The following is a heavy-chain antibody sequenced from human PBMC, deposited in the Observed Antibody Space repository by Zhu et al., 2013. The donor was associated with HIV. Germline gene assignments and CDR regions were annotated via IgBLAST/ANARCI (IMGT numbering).Heavy chain of an antibody. D-gene: IGHD3-22*01. J-gene: IGHJ4*02. CDR2: FDPEDGET. CDR1: GYTLTELS. Sequence: QVQLVQSGAEVKKPGASVKVSCKVSGYTLTELSMHWVRQAPGKGLEWMGNFDPEDGETINAQKFQGRVTMTEDTSTDTAYMELSSLRSEDTAVYYCATRRPNYYDSSGYLDYWGRGNPGHRLL. CDR3: ATRRPNYYDSSGYLDY. V-gene: IGHV1-24*01.